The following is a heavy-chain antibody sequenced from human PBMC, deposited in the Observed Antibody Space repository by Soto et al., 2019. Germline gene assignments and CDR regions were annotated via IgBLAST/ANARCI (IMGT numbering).Heavy chain of an antibody. CDR2: IIPIFGTA. CDR1: GGTFSSYA. V-gene: IGHV1-69*13. Sequence: SVKVSCKASGGTFSSYAISWVRQAPGQGLEWMGGIIPIFGTANYAQKFQGRVTITADESTSTAYMELSSLRSEDTAVYYCARGYYYGSGINLFFAYYYYGMDVWGQGTTVTVSS. CDR3: ARGYYYGSGINLFFAYYYYGMDV. D-gene: IGHD3-10*01. J-gene: IGHJ6*02.